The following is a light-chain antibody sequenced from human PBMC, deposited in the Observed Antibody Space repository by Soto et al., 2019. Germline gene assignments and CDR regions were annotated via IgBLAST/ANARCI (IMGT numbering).Light chain of an antibody. CDR1: SSNIGAGYD. J-gene: IGLJ1*01. CDR3: QSYDSSLSAYV. CDR2: GNT. Sequence: QSVLTQPPSVSGAPGQRVTISCTGSSSNIGAGYDVNWYQHLPGAAPRILIYGNTARPSGVPARFSGSKSGTSASLAITGLQADDEADYYCQSYDSSLSAYVFGTGTKLTVL. V-gene: IGLV1-40*01.